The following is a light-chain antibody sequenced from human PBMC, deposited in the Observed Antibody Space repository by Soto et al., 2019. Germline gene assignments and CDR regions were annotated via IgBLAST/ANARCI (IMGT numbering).Light chain of an antibody. CDR2: EGS. CDR3: CSYAGSSTL. J-gene: IGLJ3*02. CDR1: SSDVGNYNV. V-gene: IGLV2-23*01. Sequence: QSVLTQPASVSGSPGQSITISCTGTSSDVGNYNVVSWYQQHPGKATKLMIYEGSKRPSGLSNRFSGSKSGNTASLTISGLQAEDEADYYCCSYAGSSTLFGGGTKLTVL.